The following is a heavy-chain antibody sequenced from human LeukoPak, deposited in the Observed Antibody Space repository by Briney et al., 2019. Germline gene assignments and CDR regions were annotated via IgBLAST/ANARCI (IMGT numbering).Heavy chain of an antibody. D-gene: IGHD3-9*01. CDR2: IGTYNGSA. CDR1: GYLFNTYG. V-gene: IGHV1-18*01. J-gene: IGHJ4*02. Sequence: ASVKVSCKASGYLFNTYGMNWVRQAPGQGLEWMGWIGTYNGSANYAQKFQGRVTMTTDTSTSTAYMQLRSLRSDDTAVYFCARGDIMTGSFFDYWGQGTLATVSS. CDR3: ARGDIMTGSFFDY.